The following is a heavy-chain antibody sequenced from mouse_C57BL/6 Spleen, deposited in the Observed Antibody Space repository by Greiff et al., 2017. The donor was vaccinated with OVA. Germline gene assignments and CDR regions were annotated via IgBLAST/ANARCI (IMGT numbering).Heavy chain of an antibody. D-gene: IGHD1-1*01. J-gene: IGHJ4*01. CDR2: IYWDDDK. CDR3: ARTPSTVVAGDY. Sequence: QVTLKESGPGILQSSQTLSLTCSFSGFSLSTSGMGVSWIRQPSGKGLEWLAHIYWDDDKRYNPSLKSRLTISKDTSRNQVFLKITSVDTADTATYYCARTPSTVVAGDYWGQGTSVTVSS. CDR1: GFSLSTSGMG. V-gene: IGHV8-12*01.